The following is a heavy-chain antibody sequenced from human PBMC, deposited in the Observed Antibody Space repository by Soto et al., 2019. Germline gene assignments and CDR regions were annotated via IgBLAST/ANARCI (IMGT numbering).Heavy chain of an antibody. J-gene: IGHJ6*02. V-gene: IGHV1-69*06. Sequence: QVQLVQSGAEVKKPGSSVKVSCKASGGTFSSYAISWVRQAPGQGLEWVGGIIPIFGTANYAQKFQGRVTITADKYTSTADMELSSLRSEDTAVYYCARETLTTGNSVYGMDVWGQGTTVTVSS. CDR1: GGTFSSYA. CDR3: ARETLTTGNSVYGMDV. D-gene: IGHD1-1*01. CDR2: IIPIFGTA.